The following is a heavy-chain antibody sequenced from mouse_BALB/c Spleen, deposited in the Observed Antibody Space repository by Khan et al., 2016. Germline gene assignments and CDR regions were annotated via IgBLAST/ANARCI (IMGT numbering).Heavy chain of an antibody. CDR1: GYSITSDYA. Sequence: QLEESGPGLVKPSQSLSLTCTVTGYSITSDYAWNWIRQFPGNKLEWMGYISYSGSTSYNPSLKSRISITRDTSKNQFFLQLNSVPTEETATYDCARGGGGRASWFAYWGQGTLVAVSA. J-gene: IGHJ3*01. CDR3: ARGGGGRASWFAY. D-gene: IGHD3-1*01. V-gene: IGHV3-2*02. CDR2: ISYSGST.